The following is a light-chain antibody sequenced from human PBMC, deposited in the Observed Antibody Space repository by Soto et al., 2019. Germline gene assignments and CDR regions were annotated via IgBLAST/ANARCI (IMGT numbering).Light chain of an antibody. V-gene: IGLV2-14*01. CDR2: DVT. CDR3: NSFTTSSTLL. CDR1: SGDIGGNNY. J-gene: IGLJ3*02. Sequence: QSGLTQPASVSGSPGQSITISCAGSSGDIGGNNYVSWFQQHPGKAPKVILHDVTIRPSGVSNRFSGSKSGNMASLTISGLQAEDEAMYYCNSFTTSSTLLFGGGTKVTVL.